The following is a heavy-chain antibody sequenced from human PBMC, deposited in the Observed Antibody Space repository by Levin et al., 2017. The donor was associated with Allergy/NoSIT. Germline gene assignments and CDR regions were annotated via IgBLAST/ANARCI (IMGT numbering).Heavy chain of an antibody. CDR1: GGSMSDSY. D-gene: IGHD3-10*01. J-gene: IGHJ6*03. Sequence: SETLSLTCTVSGGSMSDSYWSWIRQPPGKGLEWIAHIHDSGSTNYNPSLQSRVTVSVDTSKNQFSLNLSSVTAADTAVYYCARGVGSFGSRIHYYYYMDGWGKGTTVTVSS. CDR2: IHDSGST. V-gene: IGHV4-59*01. CDR3: ARGVGSFGSRIHYYYYMDG.